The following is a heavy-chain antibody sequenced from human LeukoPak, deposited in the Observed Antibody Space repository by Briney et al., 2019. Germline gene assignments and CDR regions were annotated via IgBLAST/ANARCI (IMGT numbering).Heavy chain of an antibody. Sequence: SETLSLTCAVYGGSLSGYFWSWIRQPPGKGLKWIGEITHTGRTNYNPSLKSRVALSENTSKDQFSLKLSSVTVADTAVYYCARIYGDYSDFEYWSQGTLVTVSS. CDR2: ITHTGRT. CDR3: ARIYGDYSDFEY. CDR1: GGSLSGYF. V-gene: IGHV4-34*01. J-gene: IGHJ4*02. D-gene: IGHD4-17*01.